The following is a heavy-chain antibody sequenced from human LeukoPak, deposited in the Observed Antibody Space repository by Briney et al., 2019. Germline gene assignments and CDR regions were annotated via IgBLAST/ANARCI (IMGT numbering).Heavy chain of an antibody. Sequence: GGSLRLSCAASGFTISNYAMNWVRQAPGKGLEWVSGISGSGGSTYHADSVRGRFTISRDNSKNTLYLQMNSLRAEDTAVYYCAKSEMPYSENYYPWSWGQGTLVTVSS. V-gene: IGHV3-23*01. CDR3: AKSEMPYSENYYPWS. J-gene: IGHJ4*02. CDR2: ISGSGGST. D-gene: IGHD1-26*01. CDR1: GFTISNYA.